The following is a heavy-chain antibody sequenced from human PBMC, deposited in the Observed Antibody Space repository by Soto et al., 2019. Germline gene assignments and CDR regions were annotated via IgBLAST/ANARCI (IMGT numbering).Heavy chain of an antibody. CDR2: MNPNSGNT. CDR1: GYTFTSYD. Sequence: ASVKVSCKASGYTFTSYDINWVRQATGQGLEWMGWMNPNSGNTGYAQKFQGRVTMTRNTSISTAYMELSSLRSEDTAVYYCARGTTMFLEWLLRNRWFDPWGQGTLVTVSS. V-gene: IGHV1-8*01. D-gene: IGHD3-3*01. CDR3: ARGTTMFLEWLLRNRWFDP. J-gene: IGHJ5*02.